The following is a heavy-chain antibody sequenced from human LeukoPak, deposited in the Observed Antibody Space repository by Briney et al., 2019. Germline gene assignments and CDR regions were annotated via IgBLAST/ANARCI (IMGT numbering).Heavy chain of an antibody. CDR1: GFTFDNYA. D-gene: IGHD1-26*01. V-gene: IGHV3-23*01. CDR2: ISGSGYTT. CDR3: ARGGGGSYYHLLDY. J-gene: IGHJ4*02. Sequence: GGSLRLSCAASGFTFDNYAMTWVRQAPGKGLEWVSSISGSGYTTYYADSVKGRFTVSRDNSRNTLFLQMNSLRADDTAVYYCARGGGGSYYHLLDYWGQGTLVTVSS.